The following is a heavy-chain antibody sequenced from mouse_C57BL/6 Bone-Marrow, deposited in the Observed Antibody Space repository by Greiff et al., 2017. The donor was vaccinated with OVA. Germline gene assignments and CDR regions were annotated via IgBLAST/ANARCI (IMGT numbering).Heavy chain of an antibody. CDR1: GYTFTDYY. CDR2: INPNNGGT. D-gene: IGHD3-1*01. V-gene: IGHV1-26*01. Sequence: EVQLQQSGPELVKPGASVKISCKASGYTFTDYYMNWVKQSHGKSLEWIGDINPNNGGTSYNQKFKGKATLTVDKSSSTAYMELRSLTSEDSAVYYCARRGYFYWYFDVWGTGTTVTVSS. CDR3: ARRGYFYWYFDV. J-gene: IGHJ1*03.